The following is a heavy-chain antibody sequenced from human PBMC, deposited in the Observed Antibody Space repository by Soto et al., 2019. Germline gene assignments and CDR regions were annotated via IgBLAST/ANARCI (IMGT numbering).Heavy chain of an antibody. CDR1: GFHFSSYG. J-gene: IGHJ4*02. V-gene: IGHV3-30*18. D-gene: IGHD3-16*02. CDR3: AKGSNDYVWGSYRNLGY. CDR2: ISYDGSNK. Sequence: GGSLRLSCATPGFHFSSYGMHWVRQAPGKGLEWVAVISYDGSNKYYADSVKGRFTISRDNSKNTLYLQMNSLRAEDTAVYPCAKGSNDYVWGSYRNLGYWGQGTLVTVSS.